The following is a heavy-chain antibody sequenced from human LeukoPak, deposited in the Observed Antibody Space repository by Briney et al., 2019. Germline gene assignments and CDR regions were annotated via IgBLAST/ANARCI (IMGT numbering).Heavy chain of an antibody. V-gene: IGHV3-48*03. CDR1: GFTLSSYG. J-gene: IGHJ4*02. CDR2: ISSSGNTI. D-gene: IGHD2-15*01. CDR3: ARDDPRGCSGGSCYLDY. Sequence: GESLRLSCAASGFTLSSYGMNWVRQAPGKGLEWVSYISSSGNTIYYADSVKGRFIISRDSAKNSLHLQMNSLRAEDTAVYYCARDDPRGCSGGSCYLDYWGQGTLVTVSS.